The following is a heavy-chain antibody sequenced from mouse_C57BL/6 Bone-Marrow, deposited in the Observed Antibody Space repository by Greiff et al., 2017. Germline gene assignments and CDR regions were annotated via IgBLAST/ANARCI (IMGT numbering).Heavy chain of an antibody. CDR1: GFTFSSYG. D-gene: IGHD1-1*01. J-gene: IGHJ3*01. V-gene: IGHV5-6*01. CDR3: ASYYGSRFAY. Sequence: EVKLMESGGDLVKPGGSLKLSCAASGFTFSSYGMSWVRQTPDKRLEWVATISSGGSYTYYPDSVKGRFTISRDNAKNTLYLQMSSLKSEDTAMYYCASYYGSRFAYWGQGTLVTVSA. CDR2: ISSGGSYT.